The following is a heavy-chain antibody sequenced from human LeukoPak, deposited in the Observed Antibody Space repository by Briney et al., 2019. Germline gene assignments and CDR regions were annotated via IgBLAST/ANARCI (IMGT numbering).Heavy chain of an antibody. V-gene: IGHV4-39*07. CDR3: ATGGCSGGSCYTYYFDY. CDR1: GGSISSSSYY. J-gene: IGHJ4*02. D-gene: IGHD2-15*01. CDR2: IYYSGST. Sequence: PSETLSLTCTVSGGSISSSSYYWGWIRQPPGKGLAWIGSIYYSGSTYYNPSLKSRVTISVDTSKNQFSLKLSSVTAADTAVYYCATGGCSGGSCYTYYFDYWGQGTLVTVSS.